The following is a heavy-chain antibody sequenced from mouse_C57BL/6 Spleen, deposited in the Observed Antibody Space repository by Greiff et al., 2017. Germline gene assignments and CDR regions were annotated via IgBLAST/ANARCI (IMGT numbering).Heavy chain of an antibody. D-gene: IGHD1-1*01. CDR1: GFSLTSYA. V-gene: IGHV2-9-1*01. CDR2: IWTGGGT. Sequence: VQLQQSGPGLVAPSQSLSITCTVSGFSLTSYAISWVRQPPGKGLEWLGVIWTGGGTNYNSALKSRLSISKDNSKSQVFLKMNSLQTDDTARYYCARIYYYGSSYRYFDVWGTGTTVTDSS. CDR3: ARIYYYGSSYRYFDV. J-gene: IGHJ1*03.